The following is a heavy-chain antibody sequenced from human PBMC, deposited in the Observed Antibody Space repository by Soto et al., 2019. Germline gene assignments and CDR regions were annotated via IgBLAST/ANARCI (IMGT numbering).Heavy chain of an antibody. CDR3: ASRYCTNGVCSREGAFDI. CDR2: IYPGDSDT. J-gene: IGHJ3*02. Sequence: GESLKISCKGSGYSFTSYWIGWVRQMPGKGLEWMGIIYPGDSDTRYSPSFQGQVTISADKSISTAYLQWSSLKASDTAMYYCASRYCTNGVCSREGAFDIWGQGTMVTVSS. D-gene: IGHD2-8*01. V-gene: IGHV5-51*01. CDR1: GYSFTSYW.